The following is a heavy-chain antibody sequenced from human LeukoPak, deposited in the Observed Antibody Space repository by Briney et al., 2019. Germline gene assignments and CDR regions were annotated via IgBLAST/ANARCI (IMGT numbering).Heavy chain of an antibody. Sequence: ASVKVSCKASGYTFTSYGISWVRQAPGQGLEWMGWISAYNGNTNYAQKLQGRVTMTTDTSTSTAYMELRSLRSDDTAVYYCARDSRVVVPAPFGPWGQGTLVTVSS. CDR2: ISAYNGNT. CDR3: ARDSRVVVPAPFGP. V-gene: IGHV1-18*01. D-gene: IGHD2-2*01. J-gene: IGHJ5*02. CDR1: GYTFTSYG.